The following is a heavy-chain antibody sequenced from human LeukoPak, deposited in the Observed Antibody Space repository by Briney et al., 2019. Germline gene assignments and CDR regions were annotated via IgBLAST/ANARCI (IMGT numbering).Heavy chain of an antibody. J-gene: IGHJ1*01. CDR1: GFTFSSHW. D-gene: IGHD2-21*01. CDR2: IYSGGST. CDR3: ASAREYCGSAECYDYFQY. Sequence: GGSLRLSCAASGFTFSSHWMHWVRQAPGKGLEWVSVIYSGGSTYYADSVNGRFTISRDSSKTTLFLQMNSLRAEDTALYYCASAREYCGSAECYDYFQYWGQGTLVTVSS. V-gene: IGHV3-53*01.